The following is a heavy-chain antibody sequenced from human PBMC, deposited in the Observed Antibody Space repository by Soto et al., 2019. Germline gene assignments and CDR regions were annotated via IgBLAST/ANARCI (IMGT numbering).Heavy chain of an antibody. D-gene: IGHD6-6*01. V-gene: IGHV1-8*01. CDR1: GYTFTSYD. CDR3: AMQNGSSSDYYYYYMDV. CDR2: MNPNSGNT. Sequence: ASVKVSCKASGYTFTSYDINWVRQATGQGLEWMGWMNPNSGNTGYAQKFQGRVTMTRNTSISTAYMELSSLRSEDTAVYYCAMQNGSSSDYYYYYMDVWGKGTTVTVSS. J-gene: IGHJ6*03.